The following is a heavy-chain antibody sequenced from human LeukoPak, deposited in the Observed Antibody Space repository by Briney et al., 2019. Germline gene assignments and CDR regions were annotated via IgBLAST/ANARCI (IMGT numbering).Heavy chain of an antibody. CDR2: IYYRGST. J-gene: IGHJ4*02. V-gene: IGHV4-39*07. D-gene: IGHD6-13*01. CDR3: ARVGIAAVDPLDYFDY. CDR1: GFTFSSYS. Sequence: GSLRLSCAASGFTFSSYSMNWVRQAPGKGLEWIGSIYYRGSTYYNPSLKSRVTMSVDTSKNQFSLKLSSVTAADTAVYYCARVGIAAVDPLDYFDYWGQGTLVTVSS.